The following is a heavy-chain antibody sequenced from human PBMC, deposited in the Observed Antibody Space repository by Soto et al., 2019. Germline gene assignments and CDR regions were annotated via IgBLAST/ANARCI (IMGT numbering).Heavy chain of an antibody. Sequence: EVQLLESGGGLVQPGGSLRLSCAASGFTSSSYAMNRVRRAPGKGLEWVSVISGSGGSTYYADSVKGRFTISRDNSKNTLYLQMNSLRAEDTAVYYCASRSSGWYFDYWGQGTLVTVSS. D-gene: IGHD6-19*01. J-gene: IGHJ4*02. V-gene: IGHV3-23*01. CDR2: ISGSGGST. CDR1: GFTSSSYA. CDR3: ASRSSGWYFDY.